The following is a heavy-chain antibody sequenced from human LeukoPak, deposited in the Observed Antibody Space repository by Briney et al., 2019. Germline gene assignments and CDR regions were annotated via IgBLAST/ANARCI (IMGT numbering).Heavy chain of an antibody. CDR2: IRSKAYGGTT. CDR3: TRENYYDSSGPSVY. CDR1: GFTFGDYA. J-gene: IGHJ4*02. Sequence: GGSLRLSCTASGFTFGDYAMSWFRQAPGKGLEWVGFIRSKAYGGTTEYAAPVKGRFTISRDDSKSIAYLQMNSLKTEDTAVYYCTRENYYDSSGPSVYWGQGTLVTVSS. D-gene: IGHD3-22*01. V-gene: IGHV3-49*03.